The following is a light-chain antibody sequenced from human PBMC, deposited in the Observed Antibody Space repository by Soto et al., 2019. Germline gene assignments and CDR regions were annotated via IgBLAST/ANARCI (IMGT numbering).Light chain of an antibody. Sequence: IPMTPSPSTLSASVGHSGTITCRASQMCSSWLDWDQRKRGTAPKLLCDDASRLQRVAPSMFSGSGSGKDFTLTSSSLQPAVFATYYCQHANSVTLTFGRGTKV. J-gene: IGKJ4*01. CDR3: QHANSVTLT. CDR1: QMCSSW. V-gene: IGKV1-5*01. CDR2: DAS.